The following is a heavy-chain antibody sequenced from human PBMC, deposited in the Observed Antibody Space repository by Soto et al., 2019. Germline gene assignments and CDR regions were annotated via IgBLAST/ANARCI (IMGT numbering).Heavy chain of an antibody. CDR3: AKAIMITFGGVLTFDY. V-gene: IGHV3-23*01. Sequence: GRSLRLSCAASGFTFSSYAMSWVRQAPGKGLEWVSAISGSGGSTYYADSVKGRFTISRDNSKNTLYLQMNSLRAEDTAVYYCAKAIMITFGGVLTFDYWGQGTLVTVSS. D-gene: IGHD3-16*01. CDR1: GFTFSSYA. CDR2: ISGSGGST. J-gene: IGHJ4*02.